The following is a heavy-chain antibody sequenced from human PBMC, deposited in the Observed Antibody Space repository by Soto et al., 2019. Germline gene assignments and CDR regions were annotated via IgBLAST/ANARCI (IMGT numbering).Heavy chain of an antibody. V-gene: IGHV1-2*04. D-gene: IGHD2-15*01. CDR3: ARGYEVVAASSQPDYESMHV. CDR2: INPNSGGT. CDR1: GYTFTGYY. Sequence: QVQLVQSGAEVKKPGASVKVSCKDSGYTFTGYYMHWVRQAPGHGLAWMGWINPNSGGTNSAQKVQVLVTMARDTSISTAVRELSRLRLDDTAVYYCARGYEVVAASSQPDYESMHVCGKWPTVTACS. J-gene: IGHJ6*03.